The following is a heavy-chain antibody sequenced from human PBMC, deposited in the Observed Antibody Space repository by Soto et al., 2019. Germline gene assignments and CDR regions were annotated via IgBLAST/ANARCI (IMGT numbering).Heavy chain of an antibody. J-gene: IGHJ2*01. CDR2: ISGGRGST. D-gene: IGHD4-17*01. CDR1: GFTFSIYA. V-gene: IGHV3-23*01. CDR3: AKRTGDSYWYFDL. Sequence: EVQLLESGGGLVQPGGSLRLSCAASGFTFSIYAMTWVRQAPGKGLEWVSAISGGRGSTYYADSVKGRFTVSKDTSKNTLFLQMNSLRAEDTAIYYCAKRTGDSYWYFDLWGRGTLVTVSS.